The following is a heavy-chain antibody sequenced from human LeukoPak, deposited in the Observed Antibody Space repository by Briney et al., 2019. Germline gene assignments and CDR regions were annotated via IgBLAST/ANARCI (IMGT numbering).Heavy chain of an antibody. V-gene: IGHV4-4*07. CDR1: GGSISSYY. CDR3: ARVEAIFGVVSSYNWFDP. CDR2: IYTSGST. J-gene: IGHJ5*02. Sequence: PSETLSLTCTVSGGSISSYYWSWIRQPAGKGLEWIGRIYTSGSTNYNPSLKSRVTMSVGTSKNQFSLKLSSVTAADTAVYYCARVEAIFGVVSSYNWFDPWGQGTLVTVSS. D-gene: IGHD3-3*01.